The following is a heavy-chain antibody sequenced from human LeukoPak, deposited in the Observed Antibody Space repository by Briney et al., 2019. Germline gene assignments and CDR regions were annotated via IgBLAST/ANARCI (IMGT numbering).Heavy chain of an antibody. J-gene: IGHJ4*02. CDR1: GFTFGDYA. Sequence: GGSLRLSCTASGFTFGDYAMSWVRQAPGKGLEWVGFIRSKAYGGTTEYAASVKGRFTISRDDSKSIAYLQMNSLKTEDTVVYYCTRGPRYCSGGSCFLNYWGQGTLVTVSS. CDR3: TRGPRYCSGGSCFLNY. CDR2: IRSKAYGGTT. V-gene: IGHV3-49*04. D-gene: IGHD2-15*01.